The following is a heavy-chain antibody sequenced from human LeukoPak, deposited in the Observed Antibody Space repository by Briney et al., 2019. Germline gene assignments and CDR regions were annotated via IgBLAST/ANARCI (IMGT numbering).Heavy chain of an antibody. Sequence: ASETLSLTCTVSGGSISSSSYYWGWIRQPPGKGLEWIGSIYYSGSTYYNPSLKSRVTISVDTPKNQFSLKLSSVTAADTAVYYCARPSGYGGNSDWFDPWGQGTLVTVSP. CDR2: IYYSGST. CDR1: GGSISSSSYY. D-gene: IGHD4-23*01. CDR3: ARPSGYGGNSDWFDP. V-gene: IGHV4-39*01. J-gene: IGHJ5*02.